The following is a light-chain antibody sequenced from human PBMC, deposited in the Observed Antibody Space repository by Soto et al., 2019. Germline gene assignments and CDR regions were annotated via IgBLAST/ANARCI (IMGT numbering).Light chain of an antibody. V-gene: IGLV2-14*01. CDR3: SSYTSSSTVYV. CDR2: EVS. CDR1: SSDVGGYNY. Sequence: QAVVTQPASVSGSPGQSITISCTGTSSDVGGYNYVSWYQHHPGKAPKLMIYEVSNRPSGVSNRFSGSKSGNTASLTISGLQAEDEADYYCSSYTSSSTVYVFGTGTKLTVL. J-gene: IGLJ1*01.